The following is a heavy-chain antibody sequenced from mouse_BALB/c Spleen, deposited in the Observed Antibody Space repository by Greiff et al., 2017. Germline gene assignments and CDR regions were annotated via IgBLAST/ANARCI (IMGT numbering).Heavy chain of an antibody. CDR1: GYNFTSYW. J-gene: IGHJ3*01. CDR3: ARDHDYDERFAY. V-gene: IGHV1-55*01. CDR2: IYPGSGST. D-gene: IGHD2-4*01. Sequence: VQLQQPGAELVKPGTSVKLSCKASGYNFTSYWINWVKLRPGQGLEWIGDIYPGSGSTNYNEKFKSKATLTVDTSSSTAYMQLSSLASEDSALYYCARDHDYDERFAYWGQGTLVTVSA.